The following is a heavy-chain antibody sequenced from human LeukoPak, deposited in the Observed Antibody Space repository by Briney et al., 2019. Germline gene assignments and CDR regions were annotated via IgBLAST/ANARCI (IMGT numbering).Heavy chain of an antibody. CDR2: IYYSGST. CDR1: GGSISSSSYY. Sequence: PSETLSLTCTVSGGSISSSSYYWGWIRQPPGKGLEWIGSIYYSGSTYYNPSLKSRVTISVDTSKNQFSLKLSSVTAADTAVYYCARDFGGDIAVAGTFDYWGQGTLVTVSS. D-gene: IGHD6-19*01. CDR3: ARDFGGDIAVAGTFDY. V-gene: IGHV4-39*07. J-gene: IGHJ4*02.